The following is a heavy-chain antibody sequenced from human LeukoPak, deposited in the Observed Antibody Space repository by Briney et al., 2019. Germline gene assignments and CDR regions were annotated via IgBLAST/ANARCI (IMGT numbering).Heavy chain of an antibody. CDR1: GYTFTSYG. J-gene: IGHJ4*02. V-gene: IGHV1-18*01. CDR3: AGIRYFDWLLLN. Sequence: ASVKFSCKASGYTFTSYGISWVRQAPGQGLEWMGWISAYNGNTNYAQKLQGRVTMTTDTSTSTAYMELRSLRSDDTAVYYCAGIRYFDWLLLNWGQGTLVTVSS. D-gene: IGHD3-9*01. CDR2: ISAYNGNT.